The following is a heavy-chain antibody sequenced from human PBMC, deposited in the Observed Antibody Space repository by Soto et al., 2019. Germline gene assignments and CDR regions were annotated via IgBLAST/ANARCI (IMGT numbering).Heavy chain of an antibody. CDR1: GYRYTGYY. J-gene: IGHJ5*01. CDR3: ARDGGYSHATPNS. D-gene: IGHD5-18*01. Sequence: GASVKVSCKASGYRYTGYYMHWVRLALEKGLEWMGWINPNSRGTIYGQKFQGWVTMTMDTFISTAYMELSRLSSYDLAVYYCARDGGYSHATPNSWGQKTLVNVSS. V-gene: IGHV1-2*04. CDR2: INPNSRGT.